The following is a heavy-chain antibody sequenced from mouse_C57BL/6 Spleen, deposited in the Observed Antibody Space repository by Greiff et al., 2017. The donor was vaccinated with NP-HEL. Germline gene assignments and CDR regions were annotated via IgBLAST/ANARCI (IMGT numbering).Heavy chain of an antibody. D-gene: IGHD3-2*01. CDR3: ARSLRQLLYAMDY. J-gene: IGHJ4*01. CDR1: GYTFTSYG. CDR2: IYPRSGNT. V-gene: IGHV1-81*01. Sequence: QVQLKESGAELARPGASVKLSCKASGYTFTSYGISWVKQRTGQGLEWIGEIYPRSGNTNYNEKFKGKATLTADKSSSTAYMELRSLTSEYSAVYFCARSLRQLLYAMDYWGQGTSVTVSS.